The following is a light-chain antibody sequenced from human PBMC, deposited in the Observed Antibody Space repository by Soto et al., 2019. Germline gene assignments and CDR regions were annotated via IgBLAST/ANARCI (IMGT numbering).Light chain of an antibody. CDR3: QQRSNWPSFT. Sequence: EIVLTQSPATLYLSTGERATISCRASQSVSSYLAWYQQKPGQAPRLLIYDASNRATGIPARFSGSGSGTDFTLTIISLEPEDFAVYYCQQRSNWPSFTFGPGTKVDI. CDR2: DAS. J-gene: IGKJ3*01. CDR1: QSVSSY. V-gene: IGKV3-11*01.